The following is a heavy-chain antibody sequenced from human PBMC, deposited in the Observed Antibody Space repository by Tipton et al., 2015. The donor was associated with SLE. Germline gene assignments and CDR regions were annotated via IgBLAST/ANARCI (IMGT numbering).Heavy chain of an antibody. CDR3: ARKYSSSWFDY. D-gene: IGHD6-13*01. Sequence: LRLSCTVSGGSISSSSYYWGWIRQPPGKGLEWIGSIYYSGSTYYNPSLKSRVTISVDTSKNQFSLKLSSVTAADTAVYYCARKYSSSWFDYWGQGTLVTVSS. V-gene: IGHV4-39*07. CDR2: IYYSGST. CDR1: GGSISSSSYY. J-gene: IGHJ4*02.